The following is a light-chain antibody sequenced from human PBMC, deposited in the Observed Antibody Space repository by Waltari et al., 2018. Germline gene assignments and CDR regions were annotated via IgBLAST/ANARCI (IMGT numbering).Light chain of an antibody. CDR1: QNIDNN. J-gene: IGKJ4*01. Sequence: EVVMTQSPSARSVSPGGGVTTPCKASQNIDNNLAWYQQKPGQSPRLLIYGASTRATGVPARFSGSGSGTEFTLTISSLQSEDCAVFYCQQYNRWPPLTFGGGTKVEIK. CDR2: GAS. CDR3: QQYNRWPPLT. V-gene: IGKV3-15*01.